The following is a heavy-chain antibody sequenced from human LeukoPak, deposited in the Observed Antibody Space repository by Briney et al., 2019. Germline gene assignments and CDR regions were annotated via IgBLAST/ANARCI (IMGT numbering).Heavy chain of an antibody. CDR1: GGSISSYY. D-gene: IGHD2-15*01. V-gene: IGHV4-59*01. Sequence: PSETLSLTCTVSGGSISSYYWSWLRQPPGKGLEWIGYIYYSGSTNYNPSLKSRVTISVDTSKNQFSLKLSSVTAADTAVYYCARETRKGYCSGGSCSPFDYWGQGTLVTVSS. CDR3: ARETRKGYCSGGSCSPFDY. J-gene: IGHJ4*02. CDR2: IYYSGST.